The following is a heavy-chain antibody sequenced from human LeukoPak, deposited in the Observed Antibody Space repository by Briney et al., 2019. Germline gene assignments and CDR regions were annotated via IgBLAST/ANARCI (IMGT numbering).Heavy chain of an antibody. J-gene: IGHJ5*02. Sequence: TGGSLRLSCAPSGFIFRSSSTSWVRQAPGKGLEWVSSISAIGDITHYAESVQGRFTISRDNSGNTLYVQMNSLSVDDTAVYYCAKVKSSLRVVGAWGQGTLVTVSS. V-gene: IGHV3-23*01. CDR3: AKVKSSLRVVGA. D-gene: IGHD3-22*01. CDR2: ISAIGDIT. CDR1: GFIFRSSS.